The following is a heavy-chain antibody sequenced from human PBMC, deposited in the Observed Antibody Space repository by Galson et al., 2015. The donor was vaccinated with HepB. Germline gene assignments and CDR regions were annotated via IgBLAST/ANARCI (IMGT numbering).Heavy chain of an antibody. Sequence: QSGAEVKKPGESLRISCKGSGYSFTSYWISWVRQMPGKGLEWMGRIDPSDSYTNYSPSFQGHVTISADKSISTAYLQWSSLKASDTAMYYCATYKQYGSGSWGGSYYYYYGMDVWGQGTTVTVSS. D-gene: IGHD3-10*01. CDR2: IDPSDSYT. V-gene: IGHV5-10-1*01. CDR3: ATYKQYGSGSWGGSYYYYYGMDV. CDR1: GYSFTSYW. J-gene: IGHJ6*02.